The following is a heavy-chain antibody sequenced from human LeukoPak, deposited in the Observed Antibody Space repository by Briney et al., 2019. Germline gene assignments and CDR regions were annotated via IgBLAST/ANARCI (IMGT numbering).Heavy chain of an antibody. CDR1: GGSISSGYY. D-gene: IGHD3-22*01. CDR3: ARVGSSGYWHYFDY. Sequence: SETLSLTCTVSGGSISSGYYWGWIRQPPGKGLEWIGSIYHSGSTYYNPSLKSRVTISVDTSKNQFSLKLSSVTAADTAVYYCARVGSSGYWHYFDYWGQGALVTVSS. V-gene: IGHV4-38-2*02. J-gene: IGHJ4*02. CDR2: IYHSGST.